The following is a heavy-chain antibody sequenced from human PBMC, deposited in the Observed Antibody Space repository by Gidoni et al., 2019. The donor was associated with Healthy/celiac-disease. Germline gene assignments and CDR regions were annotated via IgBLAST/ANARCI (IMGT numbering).Heavy chain of an antibody. CDR2: IYYSGST. J-gene: IGHJ4*02. D-gene: IGHD3-16*02. V-gene: IGHV4-59*01. Sequence: QVQLQESGPGLVKPSETLSLTCTVSGGSISSYYWSWIRQPPGKGLEWIGYIYYSGSTNYNPSLKSRVTISVDTSKNQFSLKLSSVTAADTAVYYCARSLRTGSYRPYYFDYWGQGTLVTVSS. CDR1: GGSISSYY. CDR3: ARSLRTGSYRPYYFDY.